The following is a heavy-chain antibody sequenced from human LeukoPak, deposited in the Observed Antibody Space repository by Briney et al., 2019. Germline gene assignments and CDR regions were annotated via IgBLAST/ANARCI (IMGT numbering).Heavy chain of an antibody. Sequence: GGSLRLSCAASGFTFSSYEMNWVRQAPGKGMEWVSYISSSGSTIYYADSVKGRFTISRDNAKNSLYLQMSSLRAEDTAVYYCARKWGFDLPFDYWGQGTLVTVSS. CDR1: GFTFSSYE. CDR3: ARKWGFDLPFDY. CDR2: ISSSGSTI. D-gene: IGHD2-8*01. J-gene: IGHJ4*02. V-gene: IGHV3-48*03.